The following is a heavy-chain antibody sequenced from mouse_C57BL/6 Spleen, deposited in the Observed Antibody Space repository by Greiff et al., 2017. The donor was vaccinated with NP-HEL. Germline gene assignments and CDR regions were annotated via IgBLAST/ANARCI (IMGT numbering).Heavy chain of an antibody. D-gene: IGHD2-3*01. Sequence: QVQLQQPGAELVKPGASVKMSCKASGYTFTSYWITWVKQRPGQGLEWIGDIYPGSGSTNYNEKFKSKATLTVDTSSSTAYMQLSSLTAEDSAVYYCAREGPDGDAMDYWGQGTSVTVSS. CDR1: GYTFTSYW. CDR2: IYPGSGST. V-gene: IGHV1-55*01. J-gene: IGHJ4*01. CDR3: AREGPDGDAMDY.